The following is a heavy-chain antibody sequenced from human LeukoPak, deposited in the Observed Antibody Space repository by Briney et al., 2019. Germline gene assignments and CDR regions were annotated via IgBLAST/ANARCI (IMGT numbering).Heavy chain of an antibody. V-gene: IGHV3-13*01. CDR1: GFTFSDYD. J-gene: IGHJ6*02. CDR2: IGIGGDT. Sequence: GGSLRLSCAASGFTFSDYDMHWARQVTGRGLEWVSAIGIGGDTYYPGSVKGRLTISRENAKKSVYLQMNSLGAGDSAVYFCVRERSSDPNNNYSMDVWGPGTTVTVSS. CDR3: VRERSSDPNNNYSMDV. D-gene: IGHD1/OR15-1a*01.